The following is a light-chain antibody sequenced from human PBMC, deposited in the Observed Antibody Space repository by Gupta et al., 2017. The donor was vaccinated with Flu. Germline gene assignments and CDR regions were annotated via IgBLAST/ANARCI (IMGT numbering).Light chain of an antibody. CDR2: APS. Sequence: EIVLTQSPGTLSLSLGERATLSCRASQNVDSNYLAWYQQSPGRPPRLLIYAPSNRATGIPDRFSGSGSGTDFTLTISRLEADDFAVYHCQQYGSFPRTFGQGTKVEI. CDR3: QQYGSFPRT. CDR1: QNVDSNY. V-gene: IGKV3-20*01. J-gene: IGKJ1*01.